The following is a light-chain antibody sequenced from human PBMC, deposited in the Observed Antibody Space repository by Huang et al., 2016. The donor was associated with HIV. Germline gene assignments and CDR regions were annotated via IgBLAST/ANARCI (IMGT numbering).Light chain of an antibody. J-gene: IGKJ5*01. CDR1: QSISSY. Sequence: DNQMTQSPSSLSASVGDRVTITCRASQSISSYLNWYQQKPGKAPKLLIYAASSLQSGVPSRFSGSGSGTDFTLTISSLQPEDFATYYCQQSYSTLITFGQGTRLEIK. CDR3: QQSYSTLIT. CDR2: AAS. V-gene: IGKV1-39*01.